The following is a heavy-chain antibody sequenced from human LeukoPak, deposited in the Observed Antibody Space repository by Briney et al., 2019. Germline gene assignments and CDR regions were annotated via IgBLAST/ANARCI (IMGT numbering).Heavy chain of an antibody. CDR2: ISGSAGST. V-gene: IGHV3-23*01. CDR1: GFTFSSYA. D-gene: IGHD4-17*01. J-gene: IGHJ6*02. CDR3: AKSPTTVTYYYYYGMDV. Sequence: GGSLRLSCAASGFTFSSYAMSWVRQAPGKGLEWVSVISGSAGSTYYADSVKGRFTISRDNSKNTLYLQMNSLRAEDTAVYYCAKSPTTVTYYYYYGMDVWGQGTTVTVSS.